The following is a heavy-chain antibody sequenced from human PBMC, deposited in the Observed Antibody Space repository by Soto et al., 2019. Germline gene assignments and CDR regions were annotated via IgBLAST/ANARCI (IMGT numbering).Heavy chain of an antibody. CDR2: IYPGDSDT. CDR3: VFVCYCSGGSCYGKAFDI. V-gene: IGHV5-51*01. Sequence: PGESLKISCKGSGYSFTSYWIGWVRQMPGKGLEWMGIIYPGDSDTRYSPSFQGQVTISADKSISTAYLQWSSLKASDTAMYYCVFVCYCSGGSCYGKAFDIWGQGTMVTVPS. D-gene: IGHD2-15*01. CDR1: GYSFTSYW. J-gene: IGHJ3*02.